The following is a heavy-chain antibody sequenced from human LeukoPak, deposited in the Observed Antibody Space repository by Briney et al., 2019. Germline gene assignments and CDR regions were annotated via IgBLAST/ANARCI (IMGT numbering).Heavy chain of an antibody. D-gene: IGHD3-10*01. CDR3: ARDLSPWYYHQYYFDY. J-gene: IGHJ4*02. Sequence: PGGSLRLSCAASGFTFSSYAMHWVRQAPGKGLEWVAVISYDGSNKYYADSVEGRFTISRDNSKNTLYLQMNSLRAEDTAVYYCARDLSPWYYHQYYFDYWGQGTLVTVSS. V-gene: IGHV3-30-3*01. CDR2: ISYDGSNK. CDR1: GFTFSSYA.